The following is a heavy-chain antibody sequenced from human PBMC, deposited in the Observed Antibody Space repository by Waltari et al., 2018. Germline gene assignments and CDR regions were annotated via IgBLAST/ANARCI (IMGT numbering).Heavy chain of an antibody. CDR1: GITFSRYS. D-gene: IGHD2-15*01. V-gene: IGHV3-48*04. J-gene: IGHJ4*02. CDR3: ARDIGPYYFDY. Sequence: EVQLVESGGGLVQPGGSLRLSCAASGITFSRYSMNWVRQAPGKGLEWVSYISSSSTIYYADSVKGRFTISRDNAKNSLYLQMNSLRAEDTAVYYCARDIGPYYFDYWGQGTLVTVSS. CDR2: ISSSSTI.